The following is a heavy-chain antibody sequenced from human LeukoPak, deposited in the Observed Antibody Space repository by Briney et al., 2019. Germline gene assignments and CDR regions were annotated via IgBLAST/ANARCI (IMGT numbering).Heavy chain of an antibody. D-gene: IGHD3-22*01. J-gene: IGHJ4*02. Sequence: ASVKVSCKASGYTFTDYCMHWVRQAPGQGLEWMGWIYPNSGDTRYAQKFQGRVTMTRDTSISTAYMDLSSLRSDDTAVYFRARDTTMISFDNWGQGTLVTVSS. CDR1: GYTFTDYC. CDR2: IYPNSGDT. V-gene: IGHV1-2*02. CDR3: ARDTTMISFDN.